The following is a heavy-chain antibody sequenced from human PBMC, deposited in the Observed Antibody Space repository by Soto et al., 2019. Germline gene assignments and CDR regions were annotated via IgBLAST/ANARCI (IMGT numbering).Heavy chain of an antibody. CDR1: GYSFTSYW. D-gene: IGHD2-8*01. Sequence: XESLKVSRKCSGYSFTSYWISLVLQMPGKGLEWMGRIDPSDSYTNYSPSFQGHVTISADKSISTAYLQWSSLKASDTAMYYCARLPIVIMVYDYYYGMDVWAQGTTVTVSS. CDR3: ARLPIVIMVYDYYYGMDV. CDR2: IDPSDSYT. V-gene: IGHV5-10-1*01. J-gene: IGHJ6*02.